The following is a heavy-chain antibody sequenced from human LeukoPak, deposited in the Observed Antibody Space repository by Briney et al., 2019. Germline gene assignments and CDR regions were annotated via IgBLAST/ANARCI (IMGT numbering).Heavy chain of an antibody. CDR1: GFTFSSYW. J-gene: IGHJ4*02. Sequence: GGSLRLSCAASGFTFSSYWMNWARQAPGKGLEWVASINHNGNVNYYVDSVKGRFTISRDNAENSLYLQMNSLRAEDTAVYYCARDHGRYCSGGSCYFGGFFEYWGQGTLGTVSS. V-gene: IGHV3-7*03. CDR3: ARDHGRYCSGGSCYFGGFFEY. D-gene: IGHD2-15*01. CDR2: INHNGNVN.